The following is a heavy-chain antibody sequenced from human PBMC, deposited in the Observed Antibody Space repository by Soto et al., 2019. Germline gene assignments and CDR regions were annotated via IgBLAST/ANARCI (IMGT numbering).Heavy chain of an antibody. CDR3: ARATFWSGRLNWFDP. Sequence: PSQTLPLTCTVSDGSISSYYWRLIRQPPGKGLEWIGYIYYSGSTNYNPSLKSRVTISVDTSKNQFSLKLSSVTAADTAVYYCARATFWSGRLNWFDPWGQGTLVTVSS. CDR2: IYYSGST. D-gene: IGHD3-3*01. J-gene: IGHJ5*02. V-gene: IGHV4-59*01. CDR1: DGSISSYY.